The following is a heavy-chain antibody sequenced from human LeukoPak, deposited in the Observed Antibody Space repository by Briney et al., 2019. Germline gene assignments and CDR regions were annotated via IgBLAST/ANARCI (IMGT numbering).Heavy chain of an antibody. J-gene: IGHJ4*02. CDR1: GFIFSSYG. CDR2: IWYDGSNM. V-gene: IGHV3-33*01. CDR3: ARDRYSGSPDY. Sequence: PGRSLRLSCAASGFIFSSYGMHWVRQAPGKGLVWVAVIWYDGSNMYYGDSVKGRFTISRDNSKNTLYLQMNSLRAEDTAVYYCARDRYSGSPDYWGQGTLVTVSS. D-gene: IGHD1-26*01.